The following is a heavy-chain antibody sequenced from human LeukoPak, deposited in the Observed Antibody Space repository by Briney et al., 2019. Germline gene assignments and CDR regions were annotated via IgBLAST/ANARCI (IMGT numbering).Heavy chain of an antibody. CDR1: GGSFSGYY. Sequence: SETLSLTCAVYGGSFSGYYWSWIRQPPGKGLEWIGEINHSGGTNYNPSLKSRVTISVDTSKNQFSLKLSSVTAADTAVYYCARRRGSYFYYYYMDVWGKGTTVTVSS. D-gene: IGHD3-16*01. V-gene: IGHV4-34*01. J-gene: IGHJ6*03. CDR3: ARRRGSYFYYYYMDV. CDR2: INHSGGT.